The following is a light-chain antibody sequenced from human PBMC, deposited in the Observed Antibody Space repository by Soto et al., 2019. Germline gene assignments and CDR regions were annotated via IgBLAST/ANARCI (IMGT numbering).Light chain of an antibody. CDR1: SSDVGGYNY. CDR2: EVS. J-gene: IGLJ2*01. Sequence: QSALTQPASVSGSPGQSITSSCTGTSSDVGGYNYVSWYQQHPGKAPKLMIYEVSNRPSGVSNRFSGSKSGNTASLTISGLQAEDEADYYCSSYTSSSTLGVFGGGTQLTVL. CDR3: SSYTSSSTLGV. V-gene: IGLV2-14*01.